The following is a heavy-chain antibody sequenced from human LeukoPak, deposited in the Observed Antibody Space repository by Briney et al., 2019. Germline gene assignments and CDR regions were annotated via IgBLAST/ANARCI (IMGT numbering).Heavy chain of an antibody. J-gene: IGHJ4*02. CDR3: AKARTVGATTFDY. V-gene: IGHV3-30*18. D-gene: IGHD1-26*01. CDR2: ISYDGSNK. Sequence: GGSLRLSCAASGFTFSSYGMHWVRQAPGKGLEWVAVISYDGSNKYYADSVKGRFTISRDNSKNTLYLQMNSLRAEDTAVYYCAKARTVGATTFDYWGQGTLVTVSS. CDR1: GFTFSSYG.